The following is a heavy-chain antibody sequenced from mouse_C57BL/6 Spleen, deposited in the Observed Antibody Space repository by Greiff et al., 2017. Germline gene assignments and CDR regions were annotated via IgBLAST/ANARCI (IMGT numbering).Heavy chain of an antibody. D-gene: IGHD1-1*01. CDR2: IHPNSGST. CDR1: GYTFTSYW. V-gene: IGHV1-64*01. CDR3: ASPYYYGSTGFDY. Sequence: VQLQQPGAELVKPGASVSLSCKASGYTFTSYWLHWVKQRPGQGLEWIGMIHPNSGSTNYNEKFKSKATLTVDKSSSTAYMQLSSLTSEDSAVYYCASPYYYGSTGFDYWGQGTTLTVSS. J-gene: IGHJ2*01.